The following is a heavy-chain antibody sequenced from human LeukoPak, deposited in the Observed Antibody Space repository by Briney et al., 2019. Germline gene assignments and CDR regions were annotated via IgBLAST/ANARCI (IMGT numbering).Heavy chain of an antibody. D-gene: IGHD6-19*01. V-gene: IGHV4-31*03. CDR1: GGSISSGGYY. CDR3: ARDLGSGWYTPYYYYGMDV. J-gene: IGHJ6*02. CDR2: IYYSGST. Sequence: PSETLSLTCTVSGGSISSGGYYWSWIRQHPGKGLEWIGYIYYSGSTYYNPSLKSRVTISVDTSKNQFSLKLSSVTAADTAVYYCARDLGSGWYTPYYYYGMDVWGQGTTVTVSS.